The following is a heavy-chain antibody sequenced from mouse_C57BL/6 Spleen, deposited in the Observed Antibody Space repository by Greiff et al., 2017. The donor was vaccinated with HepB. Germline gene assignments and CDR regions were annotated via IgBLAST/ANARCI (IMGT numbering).Heavy chain of an antibody. J-gene: IGHJ2*01. V-gene: IGHV1-50*01. D-gene: IGHD1-1*01. CDR1: GYTFTSYW. CDR2: IDPSDSYT. CDR3: ARSPYYYGSSYRFDC. Sequence: VQLQQPGAELVKPGASVKLSCKASGYTFTSYWMQWVKQRPGQGLEWIGEIDPSDSYTNYNQKFKGKATLTVDTSSSTAYMQLSSLTSEDSAVYYCARSPYYYGSSYRFDCWGQGTTLTVSS.